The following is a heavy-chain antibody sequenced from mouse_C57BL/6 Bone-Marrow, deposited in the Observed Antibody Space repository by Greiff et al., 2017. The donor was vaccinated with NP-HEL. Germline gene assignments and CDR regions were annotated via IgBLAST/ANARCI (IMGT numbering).Heavy chain of an antibody. D-gene: IGHD2-4*01. CDR2: ISSGSSTI. CDR1: GFTFSDYG. V-gene: IGHV5-17*01. CDR3: AREGDYRFAY. J-gene: IGHJ3*01. Sequence: EVQLQESGGGLVKPGGSLKLSCAASGFTFSDYGMHWVRQAPEKGLEWVAYISSGSSTIYYADTVKGRFTISRDNAKNTLFLQMTSLRSEDTAMYYCAREGDYRFAYWGQGTLVTVSA.